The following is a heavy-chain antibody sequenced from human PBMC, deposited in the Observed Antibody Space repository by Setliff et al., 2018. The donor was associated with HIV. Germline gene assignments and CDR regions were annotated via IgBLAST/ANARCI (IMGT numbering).Heavy chain of an antibody. CDR2: INMYSSYI. V-gene: IGHV3-11*05. CDR3: SRGGSSWYFDH. J-gene: IGHJ4*02. D-gene: IGHD6-13*01. CDR1: GFTFSDYY. Sequence: PGESLKISCAASGFTFSDYYMSWIRQAPGKGLEWIAYINMYSSYIKYADSVTGRFTISRDNAKNSLYLQMNSLRAEDTAIYYCSRGGSSWYFDHWGQGILVTVSS.